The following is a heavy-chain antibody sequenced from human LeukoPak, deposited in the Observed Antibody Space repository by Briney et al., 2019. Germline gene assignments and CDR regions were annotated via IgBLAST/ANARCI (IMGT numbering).Heavy chain of an antibody. Sequence: PSETLSLTCTVSGGSISSYYWSWIRRPPGKGLEWIGYIYHSGSTYYNPSLKSRVTISVATSKNQFSLKLSSVTATDTAVYYCARGFLVSGWYGPFDYWGQGTLVTVSS. D-gene: IGHD6-19*01. CDR2: IYHSGST. V-gene: IGHV4-59*12. J-gene: IGHJ4*02. CDR1: GGSISSYY. CDR3: ARGFLVSGWYGPFDY.